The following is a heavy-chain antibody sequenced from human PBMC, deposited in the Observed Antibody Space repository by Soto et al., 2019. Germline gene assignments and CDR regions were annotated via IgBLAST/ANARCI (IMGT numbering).Heavy chain of an antibody. CDR1: GYTFINYG. D-gene: IGHD4-4*01. V-gene: IGHV1-18*04. Sequence: SVKVSCKASGYTFINYGINWVRQAPGQGLEWMGWISAYSGNTFFAQNVQGRVTLTTDTFTSTAYMEVRSLRSDDTAVFYCARDQSPVTTRSYYDGMDVWGQGTTVTVSS. CDR2: ISAYSGNT. J-gene: IGHJ6*02. CDR3: ARDQSPVTTRSYYDGMDV.